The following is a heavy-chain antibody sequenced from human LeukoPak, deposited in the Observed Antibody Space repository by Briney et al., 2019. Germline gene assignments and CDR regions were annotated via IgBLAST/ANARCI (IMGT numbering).Heavy chain of an antibody. D-gene: IGHD6-13*01. J-gene: IGHJ4*02. CDR3: ARISQQHLAHPFDY. CDR2: ISAYNGDT. Sequence: GASVKVSCKSSGYNFNSYGFTWVRQAPGQGLEWMGWISAYNGDTNYAQKFQGRVTMTADTPTTTVYMELRSLRSDDTAVYYCARISQQHLAHPFDYWGQGTLVTVSS. V-gene: IGHV1-18*01. CDR1: GYNFNSYG.